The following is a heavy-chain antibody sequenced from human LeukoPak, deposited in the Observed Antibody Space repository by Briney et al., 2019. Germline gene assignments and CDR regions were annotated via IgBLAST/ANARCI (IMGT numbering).Heavy chain of an antibody. CDR3: ARDQESYSTYYYDSSGYNHRYFDY. CDR2: IIPIFGTA. D-gene: IGHD3-22*01. J-gene: IGHJ4*02. CDR1: GYSFTSYW. Sequence: KISCKGSGYSFTSYWISWVRQAPGQGLEWMGGIIPIFGTANYAQKFQGRVTITADESTSTAYMELSSLRSEDTAVYYCARDQESYSTYYYDSSGYNHRYFDYWGQGTLVTVSS. V-gene: IGHV1-69*01.